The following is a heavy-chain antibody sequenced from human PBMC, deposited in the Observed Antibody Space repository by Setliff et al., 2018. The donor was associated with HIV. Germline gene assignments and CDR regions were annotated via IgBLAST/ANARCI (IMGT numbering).Heavy chain of an antibody. Sequence: WASVKVSCKASGYTFTSYGISWVRQAPGQGLEWMGWISAYNGNTNYAQKLQGRVTMTTDTSTSTAYMELRSLRSDDTAVYYCARDITYYNFWSGYYPGFDYWGQGTLVTVSS. J-gene: IGHJ4*02. D-gene: IGHD3-3*01. CDR3: ARDITYYNFWSGYYPGFDY. V-gene: IGHV1-18*04. CDR1: GYTFTSYG. CDR2: ISAYNGNT.